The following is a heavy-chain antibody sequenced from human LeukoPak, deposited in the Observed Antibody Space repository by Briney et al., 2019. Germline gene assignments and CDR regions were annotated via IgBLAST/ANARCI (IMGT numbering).Heavy chain of an antibody. V-gene: IGHV3-7*01. CDR2: IKQDGSEK. CDR1: GFTFITFW. CDR3: VSSDYYYYYMDV. Sequence: GGSLRLSCAASGFTFITFWMTWVRQAPGKGLGWVANIKQDGSEKYYVDSVKGRFTISRDNAKNSLYLQMNSLRAEDTAVYYCVSSDYYYYYMDVWGKGTTVTVSS. J-gene: IGHJ6*03.